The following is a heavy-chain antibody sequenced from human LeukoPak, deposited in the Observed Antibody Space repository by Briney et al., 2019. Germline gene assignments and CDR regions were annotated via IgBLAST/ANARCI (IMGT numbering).Heavy chain of an antibody. J-gene: IGHJ5*02. D-gene: IGHD4-23*01. Sequence: ASAKVSCKASGYTFTSYYMHWVRQAPGQGLEWMGIINPSGGSTSYAQKFQGRVTMTRDMSTSTDYMELSSLRSEDTAVYYCARDNSVEDTAWWFDPWGQGTLVTVSS. CDR1: GYTFTSYY. V-gene: IGHV1-46*01. CDR3: ARDNSVEDTAWWFDP. CDR2: INPSGGST.